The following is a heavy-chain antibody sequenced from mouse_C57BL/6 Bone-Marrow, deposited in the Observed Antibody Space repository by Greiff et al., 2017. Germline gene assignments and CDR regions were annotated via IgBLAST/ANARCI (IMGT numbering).Heavy chain of an antibody. CDR2: INPNNGGT. J-gene: IGHJ1*03. Sequence: VQLQQSGPELVKPGASVKIPCKASGYTFTDYNMDWVKQSHGKSLEWIGDINPNNGGTIYNQKFKGKATLTVDKSSSTAYMELRSLTSEDTAVYYCARAGPIDYYVSSHWYFDVWGTGTTVTVSS. CDR3: ARAGPIDYYVSSHWYFDV. CDR1: GYTFTDYN. D-gene: IGHD1-1*01. V-gene: IGHV1-18*01.